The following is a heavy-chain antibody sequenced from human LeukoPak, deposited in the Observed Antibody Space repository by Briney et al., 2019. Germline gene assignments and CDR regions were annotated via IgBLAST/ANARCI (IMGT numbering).Heavy chain of an antibody. CDR1: GFTVSSNY. Sequence: PGGSLRPSCAASGFTVSSNYISWVRQAPGKGLKCVSVIYSGDGGTYYADSVKGRFTISRDNSKNTLYLQMTSLRAEDTAVYYCATAFYINDVAGVDYWGQGTLVTVSS. V-gene: IGHV3-53*01. CDR2: IYSGDGGT. J-gene: IGHJ4*02. D-gene: IGHD2/OR15-2a*01. CDR3: ATAFYINDVAGVDY.